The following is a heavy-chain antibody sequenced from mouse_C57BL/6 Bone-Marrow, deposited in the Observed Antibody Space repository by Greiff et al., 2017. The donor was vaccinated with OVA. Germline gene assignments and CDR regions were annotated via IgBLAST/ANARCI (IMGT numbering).Heavy chain of an antibody. CDR3: ARATTVVHFDY. Sequence: DVKLVESEGGLVQPGSSMKLSCTASGFTFSDYYMAWVRQVPEKGLEWVANINYDGSSTYYLDSLKSRFIISRDNAKNILYLQMSSLKSEDTATDYCARATTVVHFDYWGQGTTLTVSS. J-gene: IGHJ2*01. CDR2: INYDGSST. V-gene: IGHV5-16*01. CDR1: GFTFSDYY. D-gene: IGHD1-1*01.